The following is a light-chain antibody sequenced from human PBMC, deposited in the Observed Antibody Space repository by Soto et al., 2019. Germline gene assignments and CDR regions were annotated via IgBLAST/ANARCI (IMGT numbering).Light chain of an antibody. Sequence: EIVMTQSPATLSVSPGERATLSCRASQSISSNLAWYRQKPGQAPRLLIYDASTRATGIPARFSGSGSGTEFTLTISRLEPEDLAVYYCQQYGSSPETFGQGTKVDIK. CDR3: QQYGSSPET. CDR1: QSISSN. CDR2: DAS. V-gene: IGKV3-15*01. J-gene: IGKJ1*01.